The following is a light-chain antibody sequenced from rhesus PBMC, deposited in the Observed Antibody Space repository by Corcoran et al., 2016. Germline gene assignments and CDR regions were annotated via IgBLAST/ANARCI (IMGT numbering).Light chain of an antibody. J-gene: IGKJ3*01. Sequence: DIRMTQSPSSLSASVGDKVTITCRASQGISNALAWYQQKPGKAPKLQIYAASSLQSGVPSRFSGSGSGTDCTLTISSLQPEDFAVYYCQQRNSYPFTFGPGTKLDIK. CDR3: QQRNSYPFT. V-gene: IGKV1-33*01. CDR2: AAS. CDR1: QGISNA.